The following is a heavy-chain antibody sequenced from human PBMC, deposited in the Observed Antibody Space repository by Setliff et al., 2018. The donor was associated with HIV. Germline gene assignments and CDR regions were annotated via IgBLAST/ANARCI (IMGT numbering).Heavy chain of an antibody. J-gene: IGHJ5*02. CDR1: GYKFTSYW. CDR2: INPSTSEV. V-gene: IGHV5-51*01. CDR3: VRDQIGDVQVAGTWGT. Sequence: PGESLKISCKDSGYKFTSYWVGWVRQMPGRGLEWMGFINPSTSEVRYRPSLQGQVTMSVDKSISTAFLQWSSLAASDTAMYYCVRDQIGDVQVAGTWGTWGQGTLGTVSS. D-gene: IGHD6-19*01.